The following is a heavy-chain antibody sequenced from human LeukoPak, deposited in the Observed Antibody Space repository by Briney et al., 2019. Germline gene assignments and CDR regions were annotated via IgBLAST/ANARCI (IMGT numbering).Heavy chain of an antibody. V-gene: IGHV4-59*01. D-gene: IGHD3-9*01. CDR1: GGSISSYY. J-gene: IGHJ5*02. CDR3: ARASGGLRYFDWLPRGGGFDP. CDR2: IYYTGFT. Sequence: SETLSLTCTVSGGSISSYYWSWIRRPPGKGLEWIGFIYYTGFTIYNPSLKSRVTISVDTSKNQFSLKLSSVTAADTAVYYCARASGGLRYFDWLPRGGGFDPWGQGTLVTVSS.